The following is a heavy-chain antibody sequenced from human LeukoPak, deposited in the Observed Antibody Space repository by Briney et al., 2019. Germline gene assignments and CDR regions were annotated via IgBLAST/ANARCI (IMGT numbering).Heavy chain of an antibody. CDR2: ITDSGDTT. CDR1: GFTFSNSG. J-gene: IGHJ4*02. D-gene: IGHD2-8*01. V-gene: IGHV3-23*01. Sequence: GSLRLSCAASGFTFSNSGMAGVRQTPRKGLEWVSAITDSGDTTYYADSVKGRFIISRDNSQNTLYLQMNSLRAEDTAMYYCATMNGYFAYWGQGTLVTVSS. CDR3: ATMNGYFAY.